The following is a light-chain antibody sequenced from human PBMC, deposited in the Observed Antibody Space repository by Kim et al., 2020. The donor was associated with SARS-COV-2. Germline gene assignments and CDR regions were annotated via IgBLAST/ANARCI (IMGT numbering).Light chain of an antibody. CDR1: SSDVGGYNY. CDR3: SSNTSSNTVV. V-gene: IGLV2-14*03. Sequence: QSALTQPASVSGSPGQSITISCTGTSSDVGGYNYVSWYQQHPGKAPKVMIYDVSNRPSGVSNRVSGSKSGNTASLTISGLQAEDEADYYCSSNTSSNTVVFGGGTQLTVL. CDR2: DVS. J-gene: IGLJ2*01.